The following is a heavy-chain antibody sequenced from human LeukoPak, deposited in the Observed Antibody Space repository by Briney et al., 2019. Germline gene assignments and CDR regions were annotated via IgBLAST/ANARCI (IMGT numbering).Heavy chain of an antibody. CDR3: AELGITTFGGV. J-gene: IGHJ6*04. D-gene: IGHD3-10*02. CDR2: IFPSGGEI. Sequence: PGGSLRLSCAASGFTFSTFAMIWVRQPPGKGLEWVSSIFPSGGEIHYADSVKGRFTISRDNSKSTLSLQMNSLRAEDTAVYYCAELGITTFGGVWDKGTTVTISS. CDR1: GFTFSTFA. V-gene: IGHV3-23*01.